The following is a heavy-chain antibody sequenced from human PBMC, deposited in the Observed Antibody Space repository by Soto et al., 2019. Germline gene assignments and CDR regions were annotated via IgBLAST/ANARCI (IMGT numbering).Heavy chain of an antibody. CDR3: ARVLLWFGPQNYYYGMDV. D-gene: IGHD3-10*01. J-gene: IGHJ6*02. CDR1: GYTFTSYG. V-gene: IGHV1-18*01. CDR2: ISAYNGNT. Sequence: GASVKVSCKASGYTFTSYGISWVRQAPGQGLEWMGWISAYNGNTNYAQKLQGRVTMTTDTSTSTAYMELRSLRSDDTAVYYCARVLLWFGPQNYYYGMDVWGQGTTVTV.